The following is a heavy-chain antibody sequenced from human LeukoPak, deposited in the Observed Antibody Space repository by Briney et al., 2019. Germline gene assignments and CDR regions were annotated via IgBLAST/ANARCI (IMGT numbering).Heavy chain of an antibody. J-gene: IGHJ6*02. CDR1: GYTFTSYG. CDR3: ARVRGAGRNYYYYYGMDV. CDR2: ISAYNGNT. D-gene: IGHD1-26*01. Sequence: GASVKVSCKASGYTFTSYGISWVRQAPGQGLEWMGWISAYNGNTNSAQKLQGRVTMTTDTSTSTAYMELRSLRSDDTAVYYCARVRGAGRNYYYYYGMDVWGQGTTVTVSS. V-gene: IGHV1-18*01.